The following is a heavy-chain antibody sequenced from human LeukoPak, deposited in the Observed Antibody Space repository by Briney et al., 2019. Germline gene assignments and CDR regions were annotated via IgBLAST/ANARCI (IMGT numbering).Heavy chain of an antibody. J-gene: IGHJ3*02. CDR2: IYYSGST. Sequence: SETLSLTCTVSGGSISSSSYYWGWIRQPPGKGLEWIGSIYYSGSTYYNPSLKSRVTISVDTSKNQFSLKLSSVTAADTAVYYCARDVTYDSAFDIWGQGTMVTVSS. CDR1: GGSISSSSYY. V-gene: IGHV4-39*07. CDR3: ARDVTYDSAFDI. D-gene: IGHD3-16*01.